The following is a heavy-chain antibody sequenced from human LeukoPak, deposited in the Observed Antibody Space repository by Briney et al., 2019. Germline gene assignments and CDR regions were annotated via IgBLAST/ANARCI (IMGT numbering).Heavy chain of an antibody. D-gene: IGHD3-10*01. CDR3: ARGIYGSGSYRDYYYYYMDV. CDR2: ISAYNGNT. Sequence: VASVKVSCKASGYTFASYGLSWVRQAPGQGLEWMGWISAYNGNTNYAQKLQGRVTMTTDTSTSTAYMELRRLRSEDTAVYYCARGIYGSGSYRDYYYYYMDVWGKGTTVTVSS. J-gene: IGHJ6*03. CDR1: GYTFASYG. V-gene: IGHV1-18*01.